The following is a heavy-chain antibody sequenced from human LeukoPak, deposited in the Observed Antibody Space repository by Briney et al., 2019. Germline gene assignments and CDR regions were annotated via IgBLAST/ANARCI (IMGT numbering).Heavy chain of an antibody. Sequence: SQTLSLTCAVSGDPLSSGDTGGYSWSWIRQPPGGGQEWIGYIYHSGMTSYNPSLKRPVTISVNRSKNQFTLKLKSVAAADAAVYYCASSSSADFDYWGQGVLVTASS. CDR1: GDPLSSGDTGGYS. CDR2: IYHSGMT. D-gene: IGHD6-13*01. V-gene: IGHV4-30-2*01. J-gene: IGHJ4*02. CDR3: ASSSSADFDY.